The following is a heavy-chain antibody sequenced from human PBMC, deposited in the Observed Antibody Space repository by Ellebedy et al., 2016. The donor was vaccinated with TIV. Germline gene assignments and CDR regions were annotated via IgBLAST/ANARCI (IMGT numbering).Heavy chain of an antibody. D-gene: IGHD2-2*01. J-gene: IGHJ4*02. Sequence: GESLKISCKGSGYSFTSYWIGWVRQMPGKGLEWMGIIYPGDSDTRYSPSFQGQVTISADKSISTAYLQWSSLKASDTAMYSCARGRGYQVVGPYYFDYWGQGTVVTVSS. CDR2: IYPGDSDT. CDR1: GYSFTSYW. CDR3: ARGRGYQVVGPYYFDY. V-gene: IGHV5-51*01.